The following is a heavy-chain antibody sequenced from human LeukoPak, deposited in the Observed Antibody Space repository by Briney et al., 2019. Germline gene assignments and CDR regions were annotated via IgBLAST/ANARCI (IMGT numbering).Heavy chain of an antibody. D-gene: IGHD2-21*02. CDR1: GYTFTGYY. V-gene: IGHV1-2*06. Sequence: ASVKVPCKASGYTFTGYYMHWVRQAPGQGLEWMGRINPNSGGANYARKFQGRVTMTRATSISTAYMELSRLRSDDTAVYYCARDFCGGDCYSRSTYMDVWGKGTTVTVSS. J-gene: IGHJ6*04. CDR3: ARDFCGGDCYSRSTYMDV. CDR2: INPNSGGA.